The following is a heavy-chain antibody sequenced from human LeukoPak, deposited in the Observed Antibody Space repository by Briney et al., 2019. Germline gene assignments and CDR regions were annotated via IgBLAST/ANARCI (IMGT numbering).Heavy chain of an antibody. D-gene: IGHD1-14*01. CDR2: INEDGSEK. Sequence: GGSLRLSCAASGFTFSNYWMGWVRQAPGKGLEWVVNINEDGSEKYYVDSVKGRFTISRDNAKKSLYLQMNSLRAEDTAVYYCGRVDLRTFHHIYYMDVWGKRTTVTVSS. V-gene: IGHV3-7*01. CDR3: GRVDLRTFHHIYYMDV. CDR1: GFTFSNYW. J-gene: IGHJ6*03.